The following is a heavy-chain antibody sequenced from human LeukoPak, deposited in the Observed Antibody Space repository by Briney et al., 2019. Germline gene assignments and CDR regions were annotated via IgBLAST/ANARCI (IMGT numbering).Heavy chain of an antibody. CDR1: GGSISSHY. J-gene: IGHJ4*02. CDR3: ARHSGAYSGSYYAY. D-gene: IGHD1-26*01. V-gene: IGHV4-59*08. Sequence: SETLSLTCTVSGGSISSHYWSWIRQPPGKGLEWIGYISDTGSANNNPSLKSRVTMSVDTSKNQFSLKLSSVTAADTAVYYCARHSGAYSGSYYAYWGQGTLVTVSS. CDR2: ISDTGSA.